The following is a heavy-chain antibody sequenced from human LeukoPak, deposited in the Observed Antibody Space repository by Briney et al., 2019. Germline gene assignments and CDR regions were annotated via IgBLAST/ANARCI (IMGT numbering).Heavy chain of an antibody. J-gene: IGHJ4*02. Sequence: SETLPLTCTVSGGSISSSRYYLRWIRHPPGKGLEWIGSIYYSGSTYYNPSLKSRVTISVDTSKNQFSLKLSSVTAADTAVYYCALEMATITWGQGTLVTVSS. D-gene: IGHD5-24*01. CDR1: GGSISSSRYY. V-gene: IGHV4-39*01. CDR2: IYYSGST. CDR3: ALEMATIT.